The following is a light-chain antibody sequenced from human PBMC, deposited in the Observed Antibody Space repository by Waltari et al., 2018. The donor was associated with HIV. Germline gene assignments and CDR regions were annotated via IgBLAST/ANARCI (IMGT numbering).Light chain of an antibody. Sequence: EIVLTQSPATLSLSPGDRATLSCRASQSVNNYLAWYQQKPGQAPRSLIYAASNRPTGIPARFSGSGSRTDFTLTISSLDPEDFAVYYCQQRSNWPPLTFGGGTKVEIK. J-gene: IGKJ4*01. V-gene: IGKV3-11*01. CDR3: QQRSNWPPLT. CDR2: AAS. CDR1: QSVNNY.